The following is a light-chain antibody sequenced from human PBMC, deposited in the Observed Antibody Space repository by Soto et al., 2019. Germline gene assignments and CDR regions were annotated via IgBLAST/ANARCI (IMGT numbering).Light chain of an antibody. V-gene: IGKV3-20*01. CDR3: QQYGSSPWT. CDR2: GAS. CDR1: HSVGSSY. J-gene: IGKJ1*01. Sequence: EIVLTQSPGTLSLSPGERATLSCRASHSVGSSYLAWYQQKPGQAPRLLIYGASSRATGIPDRFSGSGSGTDFTLTISILEPEDFAIYYCQQYGSSPWTFGQGTKVEVK.